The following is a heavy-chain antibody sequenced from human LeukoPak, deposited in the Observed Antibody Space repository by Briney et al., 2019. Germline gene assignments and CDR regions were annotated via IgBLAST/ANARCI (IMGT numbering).Heavy chain of an antibody. CDR3: ARGPFARPNSVNLYGDLDY. Sequence: PSVKVSCKASEYTLTSDDINWLRQATGQGLEWMGWMNPNSGNTGYAQKFQGRVTMTRNTSIDTAYMELSSLRSEDTAVYYCARGPFARPNSVNLYGDLDYWGQGTLVTVSS. V-gene: IGHV1-8*01. CDR1: EYTLTSDD. J-gene: IGHJ4*02. D-gene: IGHD4-17*01. CDR2: MNPNSGNT.